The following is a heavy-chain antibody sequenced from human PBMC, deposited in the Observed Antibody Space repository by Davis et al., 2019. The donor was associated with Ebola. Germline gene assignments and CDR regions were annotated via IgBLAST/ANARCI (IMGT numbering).Heavy chain of an antibody. J-gene: IGHJ4*02. CDR3: ARGFRRGFDY. Sequence: SETLSLTCTVSGGSISSYYWSWIRQPPGKGLEWIGYIYYSASTNYNPSLKSRVTISVDTSKNQFSLKLSSVTAADTAVYYCARGFRRGFDYWGQGTLVTVSS. CDR2: IYYSAST. V-gene: IGHV4-59*12. D-gene: IGHD2/OR15-2a*01. CDR1: GGSISSYY.